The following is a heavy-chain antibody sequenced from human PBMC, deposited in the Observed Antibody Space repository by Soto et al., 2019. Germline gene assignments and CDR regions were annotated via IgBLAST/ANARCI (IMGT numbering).Heavy chain of an antibody. CDR2: IYSGGST. J-gene: IGHJ4*02. Sequence: EVQLVESGGALVQPGGSLRLSCAASGFTVSSNYMSWVRQAPGKGLEWVSVIYSGGSTYYADSVKGRFTISRDNSKNTLYLQMNSLRAEDTAVYYCASRKYCSSTTCPNELDYWGQGTLVTVSS. V-gene: IGHV3-66*01. CDR1: GFTVSSNY. CDR3: ASRKYCSSTTCPNELDY. D-gene: IGHD2-2*01.